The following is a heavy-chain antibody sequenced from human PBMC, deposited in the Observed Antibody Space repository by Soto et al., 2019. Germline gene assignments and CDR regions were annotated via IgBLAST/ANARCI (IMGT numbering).Heavy chain of an antibody. V-gene: IGHV5-51*01. CDR1: GYSFTSCW. CDR2: IYPGDSDT. D-gene: IGHD2-21*02. Sequence: GESLKISCKGSGYSFTSCWIGWVRQMPGKGLEWMGIIYPGDSDTRYSPSFQGQVTISADKSISTAYLQWSSLKASDTAMYYCARLYCGGDCYSFGEYFQHWGQGTLVTVSS. J-gene: IGHJ1*01. CDR3: ARLYCGGDCYSFGEYFQH.